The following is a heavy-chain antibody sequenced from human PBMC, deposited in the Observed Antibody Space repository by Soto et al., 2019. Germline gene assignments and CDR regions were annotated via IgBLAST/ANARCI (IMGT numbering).Heavy chain of an antibody. V-gene: IGHV3-9*01. CDR2: ISWNSGSI. CDR1: VFTFGEYA. CDR3: AKSHTTSGWYVTTDY. D-gene: IGHD6-19*01. J-gene: IGHJ4*02. Sequence: LXLSCAAFVFTFGEYAMQWVRQAPGKGLEWVSAISWNSGSIDYADSVKGRFTISRDNAKNSLYLQMNSLRAEDTALYYCAKSHTTSGWYVTTDYWGQGTRVTVSS.